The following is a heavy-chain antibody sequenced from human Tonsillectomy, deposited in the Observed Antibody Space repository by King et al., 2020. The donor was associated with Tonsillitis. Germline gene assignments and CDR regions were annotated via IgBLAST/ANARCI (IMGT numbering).Heavy chain of an antibody. CDR3: ARVYSYVGF. J-gene: IGHJ4*02. D-gene: IGHD5-18*01. CDR1: GGSISSSTFY. V-gene: IGHV4-39*07. CDR2: ISYSGST. Sequence: QLQESGPGLVKPSETLSLTCTVSGGSISSSTFYWGWIRQPPGKGLEWIGSISYSGSTYYNPSLKNRVTISVDTSKNQFSLRLTCVTAADTAVYYCARVYSYVGFWGQGTLVTVSS.